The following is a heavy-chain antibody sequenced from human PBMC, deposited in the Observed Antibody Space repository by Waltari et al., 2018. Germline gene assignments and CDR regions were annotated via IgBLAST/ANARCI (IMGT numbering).Heavy chain of an antibody. V-gene: IGHV4-34*01. D-gene: IGHD1-1*01. CDR2: IYHDGTX. CDR1: NGSFTYXY. Sequence: QIEQWGXGLXXPSEXLSLNCXVYNGSFTYXYWNWIRQSPGKGLQWIGEIYHDGTXNWNPXLKSRVILSIXSSKNQISMKLTSVAASXAGIYYCVXGRGGXTTRSPRGRLDXWGQGTPVTVSS. CDR3: VXGRGGXTTRSPRGRLDX. J-gene: IGHJ4*02.